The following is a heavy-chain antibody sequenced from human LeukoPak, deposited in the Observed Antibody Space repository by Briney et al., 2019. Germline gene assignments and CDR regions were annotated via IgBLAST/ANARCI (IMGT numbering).Heavy chain of an antibody. CDR1: GGSISSYY. CDR2: IYYSGST. Sequence: SPSETLSLTCTVSGGSISSYYWSWIRQPPGKGLEWIGYIYYSGSTNYNPSLKSRVTISVDTSKNQFSLKLSSVTAADTAVYYCARDLNYYDSGGLISFIDPWGQGTLVTVSS. D-gene: IGHD3-22*01. V-gene: IGHV4-59*01. J-gene: IGHJ5*02. CDR3: ARDLNYYDSGGLISFIDP.